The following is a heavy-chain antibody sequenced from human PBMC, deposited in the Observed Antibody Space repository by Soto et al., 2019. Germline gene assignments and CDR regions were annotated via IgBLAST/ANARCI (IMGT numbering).Heavy chain of an antibody. V-gene: IGHV1-3*01. Sequence: ASVKVSCKASGYTFTSYAMHWVRQAPGQRLEWMGWINAGNGNTKYSQKFQGRVTITRDTSASTAYMELSSLRSEDTAVYYCASYDFWSGYGEGGMDVWGQGTTVTVS. J-gene: IGHJ6*02. CDR2: INAGNGNT. CDR1: GYTFTSYA. CDR3: ASYDFWSGYGEGGMDV. D-gene: IGHD3-3*01.